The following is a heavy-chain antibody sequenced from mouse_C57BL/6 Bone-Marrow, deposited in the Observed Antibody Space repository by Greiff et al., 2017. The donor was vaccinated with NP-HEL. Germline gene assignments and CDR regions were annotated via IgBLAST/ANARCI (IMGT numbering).Heavy chain of an antibody. CDR1: GYTFTSYG. CDR3: ASPIYYGNYVYAMDY. CDR2: IYPRSGNT. V-gene: IGHV1-81*01. J-gene: IGHJ4*01. Sequence: VQLQQSGAELARPGASVKLSCKASGYTFTSYGISWVKQRTGQGLEWIGEIYPRSGNTYYNEKFKGKATLTADKSSSTAYMELRSLTSEDSAVYFCASPIYYGNYVYAMDYWGQGTSVTVSS. D-gene: IGHD2-1*01.